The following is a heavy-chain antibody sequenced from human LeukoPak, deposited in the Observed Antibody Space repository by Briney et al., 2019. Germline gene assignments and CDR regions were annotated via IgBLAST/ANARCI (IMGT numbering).Heavy chain of an antibody. Sequence: GGSLRLSCAASGFTFSSYAMSWVRQAPGKGLEWVSAISGSGGSTYYADSVKGRFTISRDNSKNTLYLQMNSLRAEDTAVYYCAKGVRYYGSGSYVSDYWGQGTLVTVYS. J-gene: IGHJ4*02. CDR1: GFTFSSYA. V-gene: IGHV3-23*01. D-gene: IGHD3-10*01. CDR3: AKGVRYYGSGSYVSDY. CDR2: ISGSGGST.